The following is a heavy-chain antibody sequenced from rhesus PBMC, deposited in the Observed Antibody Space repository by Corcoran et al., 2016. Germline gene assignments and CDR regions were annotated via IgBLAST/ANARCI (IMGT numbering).Heavy chain of an antibody. V-gene: IGHV2S1*01. CDR3: ARRGSGSWNNLFDY. D-gene: IGHD6-25*01. J-gene: IGHJ4*01. CDR1: GFSISTSGMG. Sequence: QVTLKESGPALVKPTQTLTLTCTFSGFSISTSGMGVGWIRQPPGKALEWLAIIYWDDDKYYSTSLKRRLTISKDTSKKQVVLTMSNMDPVDTATYYCARRGSGSWNNLFDYWGQGVLVTVSS. CDR2: IYWDDDK.